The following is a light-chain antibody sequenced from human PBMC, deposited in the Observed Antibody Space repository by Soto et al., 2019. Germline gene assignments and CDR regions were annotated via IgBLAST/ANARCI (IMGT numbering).Light chain of an antibody. V-gene: IGKV1-9*01. CDR3: QQLNSYPPF. Sequence: DIQLTQSPSFLSASVGDRVTITCRARQGISSYLAWYQEKPGKDPKLLIYAASTLQSEVPSRFSGSGSGTEFTLTISSLQPEDFATYDGQQLNSYPPFFGGGTKVEIK. J-gene: IGKJ4*01. CDR1: QGISSY. CDR2: AAS.